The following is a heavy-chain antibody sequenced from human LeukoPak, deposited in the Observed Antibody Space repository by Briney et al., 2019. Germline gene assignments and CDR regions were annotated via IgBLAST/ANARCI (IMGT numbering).Heavy chain of an antibody. J-gene: IGHJ4*02. Sequence: GGSLRLSCAASGFTFSDFQMSWIRQAPGKGLECISYISSSGDTMYYADSVKGRFTISRDNAKNSLYLQLDSLRAEDTAVYYCARLKRRPAYFDYWGQGTLVTVSS. CDR3: ARLKRRPAYFDY. CDR2: ISSSGDTM. CDR1: GFTFSDFQ. V-gene: IGHV3-11*01.